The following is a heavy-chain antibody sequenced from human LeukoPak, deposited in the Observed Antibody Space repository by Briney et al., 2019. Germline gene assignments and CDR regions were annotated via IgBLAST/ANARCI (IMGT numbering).Heavy chain of an antibody. J-gene: IGHJ4*02. D-gene: IGHD6-19*01. CDR3: GSTRYSSGWYSVY. V-gene: IGHV3-11*04. CDR1: GFTFSDYY. CDR2: ITSSGTPI. Sequence: GGSLRLSCAASGFTFSDYYMSWIRQAPGKGLEWVSYITSSGTPIYYADSVKGRFTISRDNAKNSLYLQMNSLRAEDTAVYYCGSTRYSSGWYSVYWGQGTLVTVSS.